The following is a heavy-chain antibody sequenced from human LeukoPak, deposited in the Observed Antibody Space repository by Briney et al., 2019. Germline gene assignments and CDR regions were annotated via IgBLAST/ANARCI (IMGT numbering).Heavy chain of an antibody. CDR3: ARIGYYYDSSGYYPGTSDYFDY. CDR2: LSYEGSNK. D-gene: IGHD3-22*01. V-gene: IGHV3-30*04. Sequence: GGSLRLSCAASGFTFSSYAMHWARRAPGKGLEGWAVLSYEGSNKYYAGSVKGRFTISRDNSKNTLYLQMNSLRAEDTAVYYCARIGYYYDSSGYYPGTSDYFDYWGQGTLVTVSS. CDR1: GFTFSSYA. J-gene: IGHJ4*02.